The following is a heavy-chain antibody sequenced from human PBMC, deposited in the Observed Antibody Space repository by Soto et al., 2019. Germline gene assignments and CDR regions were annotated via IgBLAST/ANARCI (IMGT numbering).Heavy chain of an antibody. Sequence: SVKVSCKASGYTFTSYYMHWVRQAPGQGLEWMGIINPSGGSTSYAQKFQGRVTMTRDTSTSTVYMELSSLRSEDTAVYYCARAARYFYWLDYYYMDVWGKGTTVTVSS. CDR2: INPSGGST. CDR3: ARAARYFYWLDYYYMDV. J-gene: IGHJ6*03. D-gene: IGHD3-9*01. CDR1: GYTFTSYY. V-gene: IGHV1-46*03.